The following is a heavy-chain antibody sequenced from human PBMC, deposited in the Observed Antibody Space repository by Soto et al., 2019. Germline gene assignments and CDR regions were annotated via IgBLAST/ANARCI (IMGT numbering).Heavy chain of an antibody. V-gene: IGHV3-13*01. CDR2: IGTAGDT. CDR1: GFTFSSYD. Sequence: GGSLRLSCAASGFTFSSYDMHWVRQATGKGLEWVSAIGTAGDTYYPGSVKGRFTISRENAKNSLYLQMNSLRVGDTAVYYCARARQYYGSGSYYKTPFYFDYWGQGTLVTVSS. D-gene: IGHD3-10*01. CDR3: ARARQYYGSGSYYKTPFYFDY. J-gene: IGHJ4*02.